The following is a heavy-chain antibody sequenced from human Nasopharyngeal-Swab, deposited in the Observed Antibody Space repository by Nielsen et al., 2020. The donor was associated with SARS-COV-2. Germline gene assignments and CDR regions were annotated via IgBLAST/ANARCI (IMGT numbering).Heavy chain of an antibody. CDR3: AREYCSGGSCYGNYGMDV. CDR1: AGSFSSYA. V-gene: IGHV1-69*04. D-gene: IGHD2-15*01. Sequence: SVKVSCKASAGSFSSYAISWVRQAPAQGLEWMGRIIPILGIANYAQKFQGRVTITADKSTSTAYMELSSLRSEDTAVYYCAREYCSGGSCYGNYGMDVWGQGTTVTVSS. CDR2: IIPILGIA. J-gene: IGHJ6*02.